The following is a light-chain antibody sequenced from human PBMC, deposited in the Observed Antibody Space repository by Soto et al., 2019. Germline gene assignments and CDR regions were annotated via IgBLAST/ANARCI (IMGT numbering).Light chain of an antibody. J-gene: IGKJ4*01. Sequence: IQLTQSPSSLSASVGDRVTITCRASQGIARYLAWYQQKPGKAPNVLIYAASTLQSGVPSRFSGSGSGTDFTLTISSLQHEDFATYYCQQVNSYPLTFGGGTKVDI. CDR2: AAS. CDR3: QQVNSYPLT. CDR1: QGIARY. V-gene: IGKV1-9*01.